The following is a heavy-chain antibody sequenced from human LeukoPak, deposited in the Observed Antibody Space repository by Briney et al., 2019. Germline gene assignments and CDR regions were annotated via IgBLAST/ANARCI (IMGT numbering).Heavy chain of an antibody. CDR2: IRYDGSNK. J-gene: IGHJ5*02. Sequence: GGSLRLSCAASGFTFSSYGMHWVRQAPGKGLEWVAFIRYDGSNKYYADSVKGRFTISRDNSKNTLYLQMNSLRAEDTAVYYCAKDTTPPKAGFNPWGQGTLVTVSS. V-gene: IGHV3-30*02. CDR1: GFTFSSYG. CDR3: AKDTTPPKAGFNP. D-gene: IGHD1-14*01.